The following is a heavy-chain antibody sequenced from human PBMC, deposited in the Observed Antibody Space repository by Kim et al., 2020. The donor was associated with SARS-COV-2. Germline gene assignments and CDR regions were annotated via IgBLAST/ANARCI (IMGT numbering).Heavy chain of an antibody. J-gene: IGHJ4*02. Sequence: GGSLRLSCAASGFTFSTSAMSWVRQAPGKGLEWVSASGDDGTTYYADSVKGRFTISRDNSKNMLYLQMNILRAEDTARYYCAKDLYDTSGSRYDYWGQGT. CDR1: GFTFSTSA. CDR3: AKDLYDTSGSRYDY. D-gene: IGHD3-22*01. V-gene: IGHV3-23*01. CDR2: SGDDGTT.